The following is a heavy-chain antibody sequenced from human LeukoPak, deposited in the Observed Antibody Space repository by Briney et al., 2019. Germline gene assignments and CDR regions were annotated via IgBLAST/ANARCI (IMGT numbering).Heavy chain of an antibody. CDR3: ARDRPYGSELGMDV. V-gene: IGHV3-48*04. CDR1: GFTCSTYS. J-gene: IGHJ6*02. D-gene: IGHD3-10*01. CDR2: LSSSSSTI. Sequence: GGYLTPYCSAAGFTCSTYSINLVRQAPGQWLEWGSYLSSSSSTIYYADSVKGRFTISRDNAKNSLYLQMNSLRAEDTAVYYCARDRPYGSELGMDVWGQGTTVTVSS.